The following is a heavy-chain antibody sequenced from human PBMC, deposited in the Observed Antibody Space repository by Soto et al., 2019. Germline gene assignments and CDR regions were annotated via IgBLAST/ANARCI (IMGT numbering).Heavy chain of an antibody. CDR2: TRNKANSYTT. CDR3: ARRSHGDSLDY. V-gene: IGHV3-72*01. CDR1: GFTFSDHY. J-gene: IGHJ4*02. D-gene: IGHD4-17*01. Sequence: EVQLVESGGGLVQPGGSLGLSCAASGFTFSDHYMDWVRQAPGKGLEWVGRTRNKANSYTTEYAASVKGRFTISRDDSRNSVYLQMNSLKTEDTTVYYCARRSHGDSLDYWGQGTLVTVSS.